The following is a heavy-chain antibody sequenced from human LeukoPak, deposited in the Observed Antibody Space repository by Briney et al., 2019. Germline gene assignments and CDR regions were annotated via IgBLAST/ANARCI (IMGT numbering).Heavy chain of an antibody. Sequence: PSETLSLTCTVSGGSISSSSYHWGWIRQPPGKGLEWIGSIYYSGSTYYNPSLKSRVTISVDTSKNQFSLKLSSVTAADTAVYYCAREGRWTNYYGSGSYPPDYWGQGTLVTVSS. J-gene: IGHJ4*02. D-gene: IGHD3-10*01. CDR2: IYYSGST. CDR1: GGSISSSSYH. CDR3: AREGRWTNYYGSGSYPPDY. V-gene: IGHV4-39*07.